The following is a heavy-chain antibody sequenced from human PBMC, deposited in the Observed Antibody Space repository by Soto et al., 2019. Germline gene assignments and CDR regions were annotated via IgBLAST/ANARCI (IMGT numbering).Heavy chain of an antibody. J-gene: IGHJ6*02. D-gene: IGHD6-6*01. CDR2: IRSKAYGGTT. CDR1: GFTVGDYA. CDR3: KSSSSHYYSSYGMDV. Sequence: GGSLRLSCTASGFTVGDYAMSWCRQAPGKGLEWVGFIRSKAYGGTTEYAASVKGRFTISRDDSKSIAYLQMNSLKTEDTAVYYCKSSSSHYYSSYGMDVWGQGTTGTVS. V-gene: IGHV3-49*03.